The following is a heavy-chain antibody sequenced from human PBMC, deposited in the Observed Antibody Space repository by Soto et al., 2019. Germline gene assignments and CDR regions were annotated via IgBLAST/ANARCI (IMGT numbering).Heavy chain of an antibody. J-gene: IGHJ6*02. Sequence: GGSLRLSCAASGFTFSSYAMHWVRQAPGKGLEWVAVISYDGSNKYYADSVKGRFTISRDNSKNTLYLQMNSLRAEDTAVYYCARDLGTSGSSGHYYYYGMDVWGQGTTVTVYS. V-gene: IGHV3-30-3*01. CDR2: ISYDGSNK. CDR3: ARDLGTSGSSGHYYYYGMDV. D-gene: IGHD1-1*01. CDR1: GFTFSSYA.